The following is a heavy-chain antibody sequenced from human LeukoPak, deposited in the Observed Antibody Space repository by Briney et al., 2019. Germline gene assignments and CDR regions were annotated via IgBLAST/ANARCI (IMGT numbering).Heavy chain of an antibody. Sequence: GGSLRLSCAASGFTFSSYGMHWVRQAPGKGLEWVAFTRYDGSNKYYADSVKGRFTISRDSSKNTLYLQMNSLRAEDTAVYYCAKDVHYSNWNDDIYFDYWGQGTLVTVSS. CDR2: TRYDGSNK. V-gene: IGHV3-30*02. CDR1: GFTFSSYG. D-gene: IGHD1-20*01. CDR3: AKDVHYSNWNDDIYFDY. J-gene: IGHJ4*02.